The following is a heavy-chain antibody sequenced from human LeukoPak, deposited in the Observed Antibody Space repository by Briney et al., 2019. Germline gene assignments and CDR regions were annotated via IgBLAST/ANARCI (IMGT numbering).Heavy chain of an antibody. CDR2: IYPGDSDT. CDR3: ARLFGNGRRQIDS. Sequence: GESLKISCKGSGYSFTSYWIGWVRQMPGKGLEWVGIIYPGDSDTRYSPSFQGQVTTSADKSSSTAYLQWGSLKASDTAMYYCARLFGNGRRQIDSWGQGTLVTVSS. D-gene: IGHD3-10*01. J-gene: IGHJ4*02. V-gene: IGHV5-51*01. CDR1: GYSFTSYW.